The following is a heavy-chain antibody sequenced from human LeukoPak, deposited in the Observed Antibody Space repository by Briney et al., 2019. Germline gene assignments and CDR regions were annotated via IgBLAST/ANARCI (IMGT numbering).Heavy chain of an antibody. CDR3: ARLDPRVVTFDY. CDR2: IYHSGST. CDR1: GGSISSGGYS. D-gene: IGHD2-21*02. J-gene: IGHJ4*02. V-gene: IGHV4-30-2*01. Sequence: PSGTLSLTCAVSGGSISSGGYSWSWIRQPPGKGLEWIGYIYHSGSTYYNPSIKSRVTISVDRSKNQFSLKLSSVTAADTAVYYCARLDPRVVTFDYWGQGTLVTVSS.